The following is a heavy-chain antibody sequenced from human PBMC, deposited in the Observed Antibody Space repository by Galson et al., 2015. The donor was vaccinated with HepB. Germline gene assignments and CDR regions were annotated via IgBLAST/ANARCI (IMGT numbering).Heavy chain of an antibody. V-gene: IGHV1-46*01. J-gene: IGHJ6*02. CDR3: ARDGGYSYGYYYYYYYGMDV. D-gene: IGHD5-18*01. CDR2: INPSGGST. Sequence: SVKVSCKASGYTFTSYYMHWVRQAPGQGLEWMGIINPSGGSTSYAQKFQGRVTMTRDTSTSTVYMELSSLRSEDTAVYYCARDGGYSYGYYYYYYYGMDVWGQGTTVTVSS. CDR1: GYTFTSYY.